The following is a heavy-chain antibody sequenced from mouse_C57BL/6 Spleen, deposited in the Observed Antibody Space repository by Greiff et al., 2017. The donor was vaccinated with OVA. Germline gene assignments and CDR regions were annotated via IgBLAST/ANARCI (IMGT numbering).Heavy chain of an antibody. CDR1: GYAFSSSW. CDR2: IYPGDGDT. D-gene: IGHD2-5*01. CDR3: ANSIVTTRYYFDY. V-gene: IGHV1-82*01. Sequence: VQLMESGPELVKPGASVKISCKASGYAFSSSWMHWVKQRPGKGLEWIGRIYPGDGDTNYNGKFKGKATLTADKSSSTAYMPLSSLTSVDSAVYFCANSIVTTRYYFDYWGQGTTLTVSS. J-gene: IGHJ2*01.